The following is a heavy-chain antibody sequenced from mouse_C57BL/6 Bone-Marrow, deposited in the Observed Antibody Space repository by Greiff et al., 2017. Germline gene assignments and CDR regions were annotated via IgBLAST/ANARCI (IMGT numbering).Heavy chain of an antibody. CDR2: ISSGGSYT. Sequence: EVKLVESGGDLVKPGGSLKLSCAASGFTFSSYGMSWVRQTPDKRLEWVATISSGGSYTSYPDSVKGRFTISRDNAKNTLYLQMSSLKSEDTAMYYCARVITTVVARGYFDYWGQGTTLTVSS. CDR3: ARVITTVVARGYFDY. V-gene: IGHV5-6*01. D-gene: IGHD1-1*01. J-gene: IGHJ2*01. CDR1: GFTFSSYG.